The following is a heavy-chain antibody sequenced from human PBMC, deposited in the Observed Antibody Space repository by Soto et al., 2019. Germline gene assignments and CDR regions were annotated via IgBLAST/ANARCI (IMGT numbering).Heavy chain of an antibody. J-gene: IGHJ5*02. Sequence: ASVKVSCKASGYTFTSHYMHWVRQAPGQGLEWMGIINPSGGSTSYGQKFQGRVTMTRDTSTSTVYMELSSLRSEDTAVYYCARVPYCSGGSCPNWFDPWGQGTLVTVSS. D-gene: IGHD2-15*01. CDR3: ARVPYCSGGSCPNWFDP. CDR2: INPSGGST. CDR1: GYTFTSHY. V-gene: IGHV1-46*01.